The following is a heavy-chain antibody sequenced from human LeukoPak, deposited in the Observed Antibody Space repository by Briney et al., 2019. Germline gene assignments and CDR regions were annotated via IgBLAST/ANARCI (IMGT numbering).Heavy chain of an antibody. J-gene: IGHJ4*02. V-gene: IGHV3-30*02. CDR1: GFTFSSHG. CDR3: AKDKHYYDSSGLFDY. Sequence: GGSLRLSCAASGFTFSSHGMHWVRQAPGKGLEWVAVIWYGGSNNYADSVKGRFTISRDNSKNTLYLQMNSLRAEDTAVYYCAKDKHYYDSSGLFDYWGQGTLVTVSS. D-gene: IGHD3-22*01. CDR2: IWYGGSN.